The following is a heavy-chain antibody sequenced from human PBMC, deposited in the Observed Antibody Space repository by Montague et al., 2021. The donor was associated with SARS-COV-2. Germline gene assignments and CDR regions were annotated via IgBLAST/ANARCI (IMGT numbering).Heavy chain of an antibody. CDR1: GLTVSSNY. CDR3: AREGCSSTSCSMVFDY. CDR2: IYSGGST. J-gene: IGHJ4*02. V-gene: IGHV3-66*01. Sequence: SLRLSCAASGLTVSSNYMSWVRQAPGKGLEWVSVIYSGGSTYYADSVKGRFTISRGNSKNTLYLQMNGLRAEDTAVYYCAREGCSSTSCSMVFDYWGQGTLVTVSS. D-gene: IGHD2-2*01.